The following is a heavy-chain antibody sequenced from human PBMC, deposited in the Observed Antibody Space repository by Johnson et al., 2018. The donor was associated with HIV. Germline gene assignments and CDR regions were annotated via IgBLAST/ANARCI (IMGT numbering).Heavy chain of an antibody. CDR1: GFTFSNAW. D-gene: IGHD3-22*01. V-gene: IGHV3-15*01. CDR3: ARGSRYTYDNDDAYLLHAFDF. J-gene: IGHJ3*01. CDR2: IKRKTDGGTT. Sequence: VQLVESGGGLVKPGGSLRLSCAASGFTFSNAWMSWVRQAPGKGLEWVGRIKRKTDGGTTDYAAPVKGSFTISSDDSKNTLYLQMNSLKTEDTAVYYCARGSRYTYDNDDAYLLHAFDFWGQGTMVTVSS.